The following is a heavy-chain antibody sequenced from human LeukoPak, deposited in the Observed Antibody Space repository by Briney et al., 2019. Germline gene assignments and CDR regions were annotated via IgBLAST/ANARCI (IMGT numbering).Heavy chain of an antibody. CDR2: ISGSGGST. CDR3: AKDAPVNIVVVPAANS. V-gene: IGHV3-23*01. J-gene: IGHJ4*02. Sequence: GGSLRLSCAASGFTFSSYAMSWVRQAPGRGLEWVSAISGSGGSTYYADSVKGRFTISRDNSKNTLYLQMNSLRAEDTAVYYCAKDAPVNIVVVPAANSWGQGTLVTVSS. CDR1: GFTFSSYA. D-gene: IGHD2-2*01.